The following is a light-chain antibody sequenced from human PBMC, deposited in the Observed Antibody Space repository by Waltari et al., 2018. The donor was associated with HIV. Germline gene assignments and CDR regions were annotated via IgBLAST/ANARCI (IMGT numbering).Light chain of an antibody. V-gene: IGLV2-23*01. CDR2: EGS. CDR1: RSDVGSSNL. CDR3: CSYAGSSTYV. Sequence: QSALTQPASVSGSPGQSITISCTGTRSDVGSSNLVSWYQKHPGKAPKLMIYEGSKRPSGVSNRFSGSKSGNTASLTISGLQAEDEADYYCCSYAGSSTYVFGTGTKVTVL. J-gene: IGLJ1*01.